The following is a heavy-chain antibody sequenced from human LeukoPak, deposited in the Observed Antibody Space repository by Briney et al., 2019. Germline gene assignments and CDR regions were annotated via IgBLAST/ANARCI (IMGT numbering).Heavy chain of an antibody. CDR1: GGSISSGSYY. D-gene: IGHD5-18*01. CDR3: ARSEYSYGADAFDI. Sequence: TSQTLSLTCTVSGGSISSGSYYWSWIRQPAGKGLEWIGRIYTSGSTHYNPSLKSRVTISVDTSKNQFSLRLSSVTAADTAVYYCARSEYSYGADAFDIWGQGTMVTVSS. CDR2: IYTSGST. J-gene: IGHJ3*02. V-gene: IGHV4-61*02.